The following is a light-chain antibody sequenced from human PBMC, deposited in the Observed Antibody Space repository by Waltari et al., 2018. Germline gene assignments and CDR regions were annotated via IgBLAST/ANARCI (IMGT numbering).Light chain of an antibody. CDR1: QSVSRA. V-gene: IGKV3-20*01. CDR3: QQYVSLPVT. J-gene: IGKJ1*01. CDR2: AAS. Sequence: EILLTQSPGTLSLSPGERATISCRASQSVSRALAWYQQKPGQAPRLLIYAASTRATGVPDRFSGSGSGTDFSLTISRLEPEDFAVYYCQQYVSLPVTFGQGTKVEI.